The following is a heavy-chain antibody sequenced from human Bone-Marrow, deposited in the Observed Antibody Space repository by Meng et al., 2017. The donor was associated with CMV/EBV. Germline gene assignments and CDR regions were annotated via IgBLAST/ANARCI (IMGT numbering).Heavy chain of an antibody. CDR1: GYTFTSYG. V-gene: IGHV1-18*01. CDR2: ISAYNGNT. CDR3: AREGAGTFFSY. Sequence: ASVKVSCKASGYTFTSYGISWVRQAPGQGLEWMGWISAYNGNTNYAQKLQGRVTMTTDTSISTAYMELSRLRSDDTAVYYCAREGAGTFFSYWGQGTLVTVSS. D-gene: IGHD1-7*01. J-gene: IGHJ4*02.